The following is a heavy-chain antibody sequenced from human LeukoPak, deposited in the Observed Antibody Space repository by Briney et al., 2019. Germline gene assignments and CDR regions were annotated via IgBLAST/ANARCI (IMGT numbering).Heavy chain of an antibody. J-gene: IGHJ6*03. CDR2: IYYSGST. Sequence: SETLSLTCTVSGGSISSYYWSWIRQPPGKGLEWIGYIYYSGSTNYNPSLKSRVTISVDTSKNQFSLKLSSVTAADTAIYYCATGTGHYYYYYYMDVWGKGTTVTVSS. CDR3: ATGTGHYYYYYYMDV. CDR1: GGSISSYY. V-gene: IGHV4-59*08. D-gene: IGHD1-1*01.